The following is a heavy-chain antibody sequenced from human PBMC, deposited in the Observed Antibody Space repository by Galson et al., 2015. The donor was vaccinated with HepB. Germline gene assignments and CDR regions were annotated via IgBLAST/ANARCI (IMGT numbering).Heavy chain of an antibody. V-gene: IGHV1-3*01. CDR1: GYTFTSYA. CDR2: INAGNGNT. Sequence: SVKVSCKASGYTFTSYAVHWVRQAPGQRLEWMGWINAGNGNTKYSQKFQGRVTITRDTSASTAYMELSSLRSEDTAVYYCARDGKYCSGGRCYSYNWFDPWGQGTLVTVSS. CDR3: ARDGKYCSGGRCYSYNWFDP. D-gene: IGHD2-15*01. J-gene: IGHJ5*02.